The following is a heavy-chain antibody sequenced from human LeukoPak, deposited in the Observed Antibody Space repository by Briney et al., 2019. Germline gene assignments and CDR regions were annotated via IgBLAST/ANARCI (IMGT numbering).Heavy chain of an antibody. Sequence: GGSLRLSCAASGFTFSSYEMNWVRQAPGKGLEWVSSISGSGGRTYYADSVKGRFTISRDNSKNTLYLQMNSLRAEDTAVYYCAKDWTGTKPFDLWGRGTLVTVSS. CDR2: ISGSGGRT. J-gene: IGHJ2*01. D-gene: IGHD3/OR15-3a*01. CDR3: AKDWTGTKPFDL. V-gene: IGHV3-23*01. CDR1: GFTFSSYE.